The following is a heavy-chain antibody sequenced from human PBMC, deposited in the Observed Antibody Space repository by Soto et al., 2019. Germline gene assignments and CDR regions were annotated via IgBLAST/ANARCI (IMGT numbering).Heavy chain of an antibody. J-gene: IGHJ4*02. D-gene: IGHD3-22*01. CDR1: GGSISSGGYY. CDR2: IYYSGST. CDR3: ARVRSSGYHFDY. Sequence: SETLSLTXTVSGGSISSGGYYWSWIRQHPGKGLEWIGYIYYSGSTYYNPSLKSRVTISVDTSKNQFSLKLSSVTAADTAVYYCARVRSSGYHFDYWGQGTLVTVSS. V-gene: IGHV4-31*02.